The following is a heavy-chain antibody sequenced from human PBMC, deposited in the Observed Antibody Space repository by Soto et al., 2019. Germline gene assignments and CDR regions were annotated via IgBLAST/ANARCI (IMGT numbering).Heavy chain of an antibody. J-gene: IGHJ6*02. CDR3: ARDMSYGDYYYGLDV. CDR1: GFTFSSYS. CDR2: ISSSSSTI. D-gene: IGHD4-17*01. Sequence: EVQLVESGGGLVQPGGSLRLSCAASGFTFSSYSMNWVRQAPGKGLEWVSYISSSSSTIYYAYSVKGRFTISRDNAKNSLDLQMNSLRDEDPAVDYCARDMSYGDYYYGLDVWGQGTTVTVCS. V-gene: IGHV3-48*02.